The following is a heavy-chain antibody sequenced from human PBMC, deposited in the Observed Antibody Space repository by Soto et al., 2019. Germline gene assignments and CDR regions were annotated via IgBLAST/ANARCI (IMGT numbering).Heavy chain of an antibody. CDR1: GGTFGNSA. V-gene: IGHV1-69*12. CDR3: ARDKDRQQLGGNYYYGIDV. Sequence: QVQLVQSGAEVKKPGSSVTVSCKASGGTFGNSAVSWVRQAPGQGLEWMGGIIPIFRTPDYAQKFQGRVTITADESTSTVYMELTSPRSEDTAVYYCARDKDRQQLGGNYYYGIDVWGQGTTVTVSS. D-gene: IGHD3-3*02. J-gene: IGHJ6*02. CDR2: IIPIFRTP.